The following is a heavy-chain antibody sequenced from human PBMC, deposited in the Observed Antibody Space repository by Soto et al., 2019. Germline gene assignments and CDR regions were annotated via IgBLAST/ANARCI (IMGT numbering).Heavy chain of an antibody. CDR2: IYYSGST. D-gene: IGHD2-15*01. CDR3: ARARLLNWFDP. J-gene: IGHJ5*02. V-gene: IGHV4-31*03. Sequence: SETLSLTGTVSGGSISSGGYYWSWIRQHPGKGLEWIGYIYYSGSTYYNPSLKSRVTISVDTSKNQFSLKLSSVTAADTAVYYCARARLLNWFDPWGQGTLVTVSS. CDR1: GGSISSGGYY.